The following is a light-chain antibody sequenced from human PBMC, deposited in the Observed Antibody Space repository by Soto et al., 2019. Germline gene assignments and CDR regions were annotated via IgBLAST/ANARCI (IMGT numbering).Light chain of an antibody. CDR3: SSYTSSSTPCV. V-gene: IGLV2-14*01. J-gene: IGLJ1*01. CDR2: DVS. Sequence: QSVLAQPASVSGSPGQSITISCTGTSSDVGGYNYVSWYQLHPGKAPKLMIYDVSNRPSGVSNRFSGSKSGNTASLTISGLQAEDEADYYCSSYTSSSTPCVFGTGTKVTVL. CDR1: SSDVGGYNY.